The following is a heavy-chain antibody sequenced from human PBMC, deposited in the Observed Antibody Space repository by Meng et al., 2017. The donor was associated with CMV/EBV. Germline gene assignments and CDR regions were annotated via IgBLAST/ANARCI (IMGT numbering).Heavy chain of an antibody. Sequence: GESLKISCKASGYRFTSYWIGWVRQAPGQGLEWMGIMDPGDSETRYSPSVQGQVTISADKASRSAYLEWSGLKSTDTAIYYCVRVDLTVFGVARRVGMDVWGQGTTVTVSS. J-gene: IGHJ6*02. D-gene: IGHD3-3*01. CDR1: GYRFTSYW. CDR2: MDPGDSET. CDR3: VRVDLTVFGVARRVGMDV. V-gene: IGHV5-51*01.